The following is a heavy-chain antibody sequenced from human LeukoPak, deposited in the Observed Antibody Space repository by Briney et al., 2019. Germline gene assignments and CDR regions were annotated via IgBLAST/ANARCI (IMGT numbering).Heavy chain of an antibody. CDR2: IYYSGST. CDR1: GGSIKSYF. V-gene: IGHV4-59*01. CDR3: ARSYESSGYYYVFDY. J-gene: IGHJ4*02. D-gene: IGHD3-22*01. Sequence: SETLSLTCTVSGGSIKSYFWSWIRQPPGKGLEWIGHIYYSGSTNYNPSLKSRVTISVDTSKNQFSLKLSSVTAADTAVYYCARSYESSGYYYVFDYWGQGTLVTVSS.